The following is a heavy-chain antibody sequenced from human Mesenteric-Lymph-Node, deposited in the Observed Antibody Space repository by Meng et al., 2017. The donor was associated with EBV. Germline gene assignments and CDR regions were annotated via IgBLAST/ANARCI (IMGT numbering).Heavy chain of an antibody. CDR1: GGSISSTNW. Sequence: QLQLQESGPGLVKPSGTLSLTCAVSGGSISSTNWWSWVRQPPGKGLEWIGEIYHSGSTNYNPSLKSRVTISLDKSKNQFSLKLSSVTAADTAVYYCARVDYYDSSSLFDPWGQGTLVTVSS. D-gene: IGHD3-22*01. CDR2: IYHSGST. J-gene: IGHJ5*02. V-gene: IGHV4-4*02. CDR3: ARVDYYDSSSLFDP.